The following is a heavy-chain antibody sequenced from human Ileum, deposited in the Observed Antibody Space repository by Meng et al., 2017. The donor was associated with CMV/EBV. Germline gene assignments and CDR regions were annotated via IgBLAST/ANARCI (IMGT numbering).Heavy chain of an antibody. CDR3: ARGHCTSTGCSNSLDF. Sequence: GESLKISCKGFGYSFTNYWIGWVRQMPGKGLEFLGMIYPDDSDTRYNPSFQGQVTISADKSITTAYLQWSSLKASDTAIYYCARGHCTSTGCSNSLDFWGQGTLVTVSS. D-gene: IGHD2-2*01. J-gene: IGHJ4*02. CDR2: IYPDDSDT. CDR1: GYSFTNYW. V-gene: IGHV5-51*01.